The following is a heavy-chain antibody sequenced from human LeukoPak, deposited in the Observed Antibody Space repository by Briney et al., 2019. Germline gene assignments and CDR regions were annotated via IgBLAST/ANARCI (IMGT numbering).Heavy chain of an antibody. D-gene: IGHD4-23*01. CDR3: ARIYGGNSYYFDY. CDR2: IKQDGSEI. Sequence: GGSLRLSCAASGFTFSSNWMSWVRQAPGKGLEWVANIKQDGSEIYYVDSVKGRFTISKDNAKNSLYLQMNSLRAEDTAVYYCARIYGGNSYYFDYWGQGTLVTVSS. CDR1: GFTFSSNW. J-gene: IGHJ4*02. V-gene: IGHV3-7*01.